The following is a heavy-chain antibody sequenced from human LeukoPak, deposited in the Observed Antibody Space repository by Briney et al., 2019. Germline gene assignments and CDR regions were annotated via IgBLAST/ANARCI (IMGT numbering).Heavy chain of an antibody. CDR2: ISWNSGSI. D-gene: IGHD1-1*01. Sequence: GRSLRLSCAASGFTFDDYAMHWVRHAPGKGLGWVSGISWNSGSIGYADSVKGRFTISRDNAKNSLYLQMNSLRAEDTALYYCAKDIGQLPYYYYGMDVWGQGTTVTVSS. CDR1: GFTFDDYA. V-gene: IGHV3-9*01. CDR3: AKDIGQLPYYYYGMDV. J-gene: IGHJ6*02.